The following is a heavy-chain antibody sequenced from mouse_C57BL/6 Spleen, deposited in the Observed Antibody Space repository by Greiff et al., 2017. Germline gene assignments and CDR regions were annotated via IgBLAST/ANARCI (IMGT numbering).Heavy chain of an antibody. CDR2: INPNNGGT. CDR3: ARSITTVSDDYAMDY. J-gene: IGHJ4*01. CDR1: GYTFTDYN. D-gene: IGHD1-1*01. Sequence: VQLQQSGPELVKPGASVKIPCKASGYTFTDYNMDWVKQSHGKSLEWIGDINPNNGGTIYNQKFKGKATLTVDKSSSTAYMERRSLTSEDTAVYYCARSITTVSDDYAMDYWGQGTSVTVSS. V-gene: IGHV1-18*01.